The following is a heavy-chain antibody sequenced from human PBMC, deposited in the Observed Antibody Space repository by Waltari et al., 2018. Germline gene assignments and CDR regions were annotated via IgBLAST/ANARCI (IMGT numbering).Heavy chain of an antibody. V-gene: IGHV4-39*07. Sequence: HLHLQESGPRLVKPAETLSLTCTVSGDSVSRGPYFWAGIRPPPGKGLEWLGSMFYSGTTYHNSSLKSRVTISVDTSKKQVSLQLKSVTAADTAVYFCARDRSGTINSFDPWGRGTLVTVSS. J-gene: IGHJ5*02. CDR3: ARDRSGTINSFDP. CDR1: GDSVSRGPYF. D-gene: IGHD1-26*01. CDR2: MFYSGTT.